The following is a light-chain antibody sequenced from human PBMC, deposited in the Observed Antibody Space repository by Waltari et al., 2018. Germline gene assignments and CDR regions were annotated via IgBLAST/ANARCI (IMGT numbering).Light chain of an antibody. CDR1: QSVTSN. CDR3: QQYNDWPPWT. CDR2: GAS. V-gene: IGKV3-15*01. Sequence: EIVMTQSPASLSLSPGERATLSCRASQSVTSNLAWYQQKPDQVPRLLIYGASTRAAGIPVRFSGSGSGTEFTLTVSGLQSEDFAIYYCQQYNDWPPWTFGQGTKVEIK. J-gene: IGKJ1*01.